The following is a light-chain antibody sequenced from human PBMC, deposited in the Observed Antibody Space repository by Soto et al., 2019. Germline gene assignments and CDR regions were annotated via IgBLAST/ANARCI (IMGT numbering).Light chain of an antibody. V-gene: IGKV1-33*01. CDR1: QDISNY. CDR3: QQYDNLPPFT. CDR2: DAS. Sequence: DIQMTQSPSSLSASVGDRVTITCQASQDISNYLNWYQQKPGKAPKLLIYDASNLETGVPSRFIGSGSGTDFTLPISSLQPEDIGTYYCQQYDNLPPFTFGGGTKVEIK. J-gene: IGKJ4*01.